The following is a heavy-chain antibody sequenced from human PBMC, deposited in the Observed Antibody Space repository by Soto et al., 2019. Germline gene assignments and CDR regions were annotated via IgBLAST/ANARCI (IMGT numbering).Heavy chain of an antibody. D-gene: IGHD6-6*01. CDR1: GGSISSSSYY. J-gene: IGHJ6*02. CDR3: ARQGYSSSYYYYGMDV. Sequence: SETLSLTGTVSGGSISSSSYYWGWIRQPPGKGLEWIGSIYYSGSTYYNPSLKSRVTISVDTSKNQFSLKLSSVTAADTAVYYCARQGYSSSYYYYGMDVWGQGTTVTVSS. V-gene: IGHV4-39*01. CDR2: IYYSGST.